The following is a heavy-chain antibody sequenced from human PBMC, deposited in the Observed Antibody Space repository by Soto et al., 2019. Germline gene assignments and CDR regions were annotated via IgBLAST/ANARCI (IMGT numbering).Heavy chain of an antibody. J-gene: IGHJ5*02. Sequence: QVPLVQSGAEVKKPGSSVTVSCKASGGTFSSYAIHWVRQAPGQGLEWMGGIIPRYGPAKYAQRFQCRVAISADVSTTIVYVELTSVTSQDTAVYYCARVTSMVRGVIDNWFDPWGHGTLVTVSS. CDR1: GGTFSSYA. D-gene: IGHD3-10*01. CDR3: ARVTSMVRGVIDNWFDP. CDR2: IIPRYGPA. V-gene: IGHV1-69*01.